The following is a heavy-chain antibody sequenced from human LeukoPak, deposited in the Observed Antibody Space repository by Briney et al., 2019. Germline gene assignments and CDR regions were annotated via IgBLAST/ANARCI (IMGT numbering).Heavy chain of an antibody. J-gene: IGHJ4*02. D-gene: IGHD3-3*01. CDR3: ANSPLGRSYYDFWTGYLAY. CDR1: GFTFSSYA. V-gene: IGHV3-23*01. CDR2: ISGSGGST. Sequence: PGGSLRLSCAASGFTFSSYATSWVRQAPGKGLEWVSAISGSGGSTYYADSVKGRFTISRDNSKNTLYLQMNSLRAEDTAVYYCANSPLGRSYYDFWTGYLAYWGQGTLVTVSS.